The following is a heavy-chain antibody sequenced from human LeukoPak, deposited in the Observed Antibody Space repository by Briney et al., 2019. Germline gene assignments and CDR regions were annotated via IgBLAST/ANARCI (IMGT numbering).Heavy chain of an antibody. CDR1: GYTFASHY. CDR3: ARTIYLAAFDI. Sequence: ASVKVSCKASGYTFASHYMHWVRQAPGQGLEWMGIINPSGGSTSYAQKFQGRVTMTRDTSTSTVYMELSSLRSEDTAVYYCARTIYLAAFDIWGQGTMVTVSS. V-gene: IGHV1-46*01. CDR2: INPSGGST. D-gene: IGHD3-16*02. J-gene: IGHJ3*02.